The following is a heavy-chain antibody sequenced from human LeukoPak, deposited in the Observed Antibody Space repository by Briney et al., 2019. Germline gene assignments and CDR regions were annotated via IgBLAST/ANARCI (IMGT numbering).Heavy chain of an antibody. J-gene: IGHJ4*02. D-gene: IGHD3/OR15-3a*01. CDR1: GFTFSSYA. CDR2: IRSAVDTT. Sequence: GSLRLSCAASGFTFSSYAMSWVRQAPGEGLEWVSGIRSAVDTTHYADSVKGRFIISRDNSKNTLSLQLNSLRPEDTALYYCAKHFCTGLDCSLFDSWGQGTLVTVSS. V-gene: IGHV3-23*01. CDR3: AKHFCTGLDCSLFDS.